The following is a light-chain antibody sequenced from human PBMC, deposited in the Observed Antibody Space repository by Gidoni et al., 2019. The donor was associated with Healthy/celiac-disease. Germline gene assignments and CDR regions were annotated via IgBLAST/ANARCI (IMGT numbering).Light chain of an antibody. CDR1: QGISSW. V-gene: IGKV1-5*01. Sequence: PSTLSASVGDRVTITCRARQGISSWLAWYQQKPGKAPKLLIYDASSLESGVPSRFSGSGSGTEFTLTISSLQPDDFATYYCQQYNSYPWTFXQXTKVEIK. CDR2: DAS. CDR3: QQYNSYPWT. J-gene: IGKJ1*01.